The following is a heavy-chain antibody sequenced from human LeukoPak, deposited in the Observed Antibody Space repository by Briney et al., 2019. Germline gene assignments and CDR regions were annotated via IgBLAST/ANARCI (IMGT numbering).Heavy chain of an antibody. J-gene: IGHJ6*02. Sequence: ASVKVSCKASGYTFTGYYMHWVRQAPGQGLEWMGWINPNSGGTNYAQKFQGWVTMTRNTSISTAYMELSSLRSEDTAVYYCARDHTAMVSGYYYYYGMDVWGQGTTVTVSS. D-gene: IGHD5-18*01. V-gene: IGHV1-2*04. CDR1: GYTFTGYY. CDR3: ARDHTAMVSGYYYYYGMDV. CDR2: INPNSGGT.